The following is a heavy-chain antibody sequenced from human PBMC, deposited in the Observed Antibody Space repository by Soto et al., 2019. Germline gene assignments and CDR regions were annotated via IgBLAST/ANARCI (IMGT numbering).Heavy chain of an antibody. CDR2: IYWNGDK. CDR3: AHRPSGWFLFDY. D-gene: IGHD6-19*01. CDR1: GFSLSTSGVG. Sequence: QITLKESGPTLVKPTQPLTLTCTFSGFSLSTSGVGVGWIRQSPGKALRWLALIYWNGDKRYNPSLKTRLTITKDTSKNQVVLTLTSMDPVDTAAYDCAHRPSGWFLFDYWGQGTLVTVSS. J-gene: IGHJ4*02. V-gene: IGHV2-5*01.